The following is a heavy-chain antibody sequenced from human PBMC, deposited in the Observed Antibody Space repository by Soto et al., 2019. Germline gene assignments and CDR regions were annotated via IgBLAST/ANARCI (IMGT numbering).Heavy chain of an antibody. CDR2: IYYSGST. V-gene: IGHV4-59*01. CDR3: ARVYSYGTTYYYYSGMDD. CDR1: GGSISSYY. J-gene: IGHJ6*02. D-gene: IGHD5-18*01. Sequence: SETLSLTCTVSGGSISSYYWSWIRQPPGKGLEWIGYIYYSGSTNYNPSLKSRVTISVDTSKNQFSLKLSSVTAADTAVYYCARVYSYGTTYYYYSGMDDWGQGTTVTVSS.